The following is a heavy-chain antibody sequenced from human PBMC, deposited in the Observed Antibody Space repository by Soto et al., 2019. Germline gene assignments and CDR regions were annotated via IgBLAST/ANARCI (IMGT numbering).Heavy chain of an antibody. Sequence: SETLSLTCTVSGGSISSYYWSWIRQPPGKGLEWIGYIYYSGSTNYNPSLKSRVTISVDTSKNQSSLKLSSVTAPDTAVYYCARVLKTRYCSSTSCYLGRWFDPWGQGTLVTVSS. CDR2: IYYSGST. V-gene: IGHV4-59*01. D-gene: IGHD2-2*01. CDR3: ARVLKTRYCSSTSCYLGRWFDP. J-gene: IGHJ5*02. CDR1: GGSISSYY.